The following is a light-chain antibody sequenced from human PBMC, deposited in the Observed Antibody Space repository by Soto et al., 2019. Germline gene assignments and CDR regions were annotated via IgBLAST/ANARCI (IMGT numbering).Light chain of an antibody. CDR3: QQYNNWPIT. Sequence: EIVMTQSPATLSVSSGERATLSCRASQTILSNLAWYQQKPGQAPRLLIYAAYTRATGITVRFSGSGSGTEFALTISSLQSEDFAVYYCQQYNNWPITFGRVTRLDIK. V-gene: IGKV3-15*01. J-gene: IGKJ5*01. CDR1: QTILSN. CDR2: AAY.